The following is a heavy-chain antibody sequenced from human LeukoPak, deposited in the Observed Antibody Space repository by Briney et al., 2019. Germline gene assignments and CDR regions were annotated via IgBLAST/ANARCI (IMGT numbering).Heavy chain of an antibody. CDR3: ARDGTWYYYGSGSPPLFDY. J-gene: IGHJ4*02. CDR1: RYTFTGYY. CDR2: INPNSGGT. Sequence: GAAVKVSCKASRYTFTGYYMHWVRQAPGQGLECMGWINPNSGGTNYAQKFQGRVTMTRDTSISTAYMELSRLRSDDTAVYYCARDGTWYYYGSGSPPLFDYWGQGTLVTVSS. D-gene: IGHD3-10*01. V-gene: IGHV1-2*02.